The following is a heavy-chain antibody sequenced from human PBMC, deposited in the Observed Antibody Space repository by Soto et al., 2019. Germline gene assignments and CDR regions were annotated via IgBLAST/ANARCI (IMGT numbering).Heavy chain of an antibody. CDR3: AKDGGRGYDAFDI. CDR1: GFTFSSYA. V-gene: IGHV3-23*01. D-gene: IGHD3-16*01. CDR2: ISGSGGST. J-gene: IGHJ3*02. Sequence: GGSLRLSCAASGFTFSSYAMSWVRQAPGKGLEWISAISGSGGSTYYADSVKGRFTISRDNSKNTLYLQMSSLRGEDTAVYYCAKDGGRGYDAFDIWGQETMVTVSS.